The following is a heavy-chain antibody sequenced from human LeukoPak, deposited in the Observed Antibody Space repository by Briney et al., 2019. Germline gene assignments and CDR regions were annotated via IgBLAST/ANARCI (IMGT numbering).Heavy chain of an antibody. Sequence: GGSLRLSCAASGLTFNNYAMSWVRQAPGKGLEWVSTISDSGGSTHYADSVKGRFTISSDNSKKTLYLQMNSLRADDTAMYYCAKDWNAAWYHDYWGQGTLVTVSS. D-gene: IGHD1-1*01. CDR3: AKDWNAAWYHDY. CDR2: ISDSGGST. CDR1: GLTFNNYA. V-gene: IGHV3-23*01. J-gene: IGHJ4*02.